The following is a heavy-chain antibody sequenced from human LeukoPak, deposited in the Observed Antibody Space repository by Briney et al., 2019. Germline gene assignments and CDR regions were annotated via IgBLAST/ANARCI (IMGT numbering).Heavy chain of an antibody. CDR1: GGSISSYY. D-gene: IGHD4-11*01. CDR2: IYYSGST. V-gene: IGHV4-59*08. Sequence: PSETLSLTCTVPGGSISSYYWSWIRQPPGKGLEWIGYIYYSGSTNYNPSLKSRVTISADTSKNQFSLKLSSVTAADTAVYYCARDTVTSVFDYWGQGTLVTVSS. CDR3: ARDTVTSVFDY. J-gene: IGHJ4*02.